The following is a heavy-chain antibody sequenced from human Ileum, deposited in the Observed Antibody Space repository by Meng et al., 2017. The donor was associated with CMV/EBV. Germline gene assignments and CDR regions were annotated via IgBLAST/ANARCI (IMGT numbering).Heavy chain of an antibody. Sequence: QVQLQESGLGRVKPSATLSLTCTVAGASLNDYYWSWIRQPAGKGLEWIGRIFATGTTNYNPSLKSRVTMSVDTSKNQFSLKLTSVTAADTAVYFCARDRFDPWGQGALVSVSS. CDR1: GASLNDYY. CDR2: IFATGTT. V-gene: IGHV4-4*07. J-gene: IGHJ5*02. CDR3: ARDRFDP.